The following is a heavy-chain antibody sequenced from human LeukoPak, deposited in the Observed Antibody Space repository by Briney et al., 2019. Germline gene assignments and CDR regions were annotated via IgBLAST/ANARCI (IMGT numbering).Heavy chain of an antibody. CDR1: GGSISSSSYY. Sequence: SETLSLTCTVSGGSISSSSYYWGWIRQPPGKGLEWIGYIYYSGSTNYNPSLKSRVTISVDTSKNQFSLKLSSVTAADTAVYYCARHKVGAVDYWGQGTLVTVSS. V-gene: IGHV4-61*05. D-gene: IGHD1-26*01. CDR3: ARHKVGAVDY. J-gene: IGHJ4*02. CDR2: IYYSGST.